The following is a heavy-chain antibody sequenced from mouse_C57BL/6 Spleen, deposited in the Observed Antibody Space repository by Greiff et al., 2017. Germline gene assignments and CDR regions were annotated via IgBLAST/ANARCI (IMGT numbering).Heavy chain of an antibody. J-gene: IGHJ1*03. V-gene: IGHV5-16*01. CDR1: GFTFSDYY. CDR3: ARDVEYFDV. CDR2: INYDGSST. Sequence: EVMLVESEGGLVQPGSSMKLSCTASGFTFSDYYMAWVRQVPEKGLEWVANINYDGSSTYYLDSLKSRFIISRDNAKNILYLQMSSLKSEDTATYYCARDVEYFDVWGTGTTVTVSS.